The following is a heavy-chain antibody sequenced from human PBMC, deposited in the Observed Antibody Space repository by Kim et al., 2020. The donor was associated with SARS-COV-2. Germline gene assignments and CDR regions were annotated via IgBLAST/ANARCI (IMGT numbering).Heavy chain of an antibody. V-gene: IGHV3-48*02. Sequence: GGSLRLSCAASGFTFSSYSMNWVRQAPGKGLEWVSYISSSSSTIYYADSVKGRFTISRDNAKNSLYLQMNSLRDEDTAVYYCARDFGPEGSSGWFYYYYYGMDVWGQGTTVTVSS. CDR3: ARDFGPEGSSGWFYYYYYGMDV. CDR1: GFTFSSYS. J-gene: IGHJ6*02. D-gene: IGHD6-19*01. CDR2: ISSSSSTI.